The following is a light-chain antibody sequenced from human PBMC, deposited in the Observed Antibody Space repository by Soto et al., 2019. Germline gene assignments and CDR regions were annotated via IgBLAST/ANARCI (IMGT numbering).Light chain of an antibody. CDR1: QGISSY. CDR3: QQYNSYSTWT. J-gene: IGKJ1*01. V-gene: IGKV1-9*01. CDR2: DAS. Sequence: IQLTQSPSSLSASVGDRVTITCRASQGISSYLGWYQQKPGKAPNLLIYDASTLHSGVPSRFSGGGSGTDFTLTISSLQPEDFATYYCQQYNSYSTWTFGQGTKVEIK.